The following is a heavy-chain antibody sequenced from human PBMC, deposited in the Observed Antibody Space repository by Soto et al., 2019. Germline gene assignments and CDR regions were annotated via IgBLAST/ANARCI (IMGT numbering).Heavy chain of an antibody. Sequence: SETLSLTCTFSVGSVTSTSYYCSWIRQPPWKGLEWIGYMHYSGSTNYNPSLKSRVTISVDTSKNQFSLKLSSVTAADTAVYYRARAWEHLYFADCGQGTRLTVS. CDR2: MHYSGST. CDR3: ARAWEHLYFAD. V-gene: IGHV4-61*01. CDR1: VGSVTSTSYY. D-gene: IGHD1-26*01. J-gene: IGHJ4*02.